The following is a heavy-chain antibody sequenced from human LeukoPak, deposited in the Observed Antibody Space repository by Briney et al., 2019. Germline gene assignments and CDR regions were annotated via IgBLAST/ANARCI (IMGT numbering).Heavy chain of an antibody. D-gene: IGHD3/OR15-3a*01. V-gene: IGHV4-59*08. Sequence: SETLSLTCTVSGGSISSNYWCWIRQPPGKGLEYIGYVSYRGSTNYNPSLKSRVTVSADTSKNQFSLRLSSVTAADTAIYYCARRARTGDRDYFDSWGQGTLVTVSS. J-gene: IGHJ4*02. CDR2: VSYRGST. CDR1: GGSISSNY. CDR3: ARRARTGDRDYFDS.